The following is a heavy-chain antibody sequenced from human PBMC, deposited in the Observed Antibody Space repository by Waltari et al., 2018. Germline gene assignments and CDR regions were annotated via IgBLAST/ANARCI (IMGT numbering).Heavy chain of an antibody. CDR1: GYTFTGYY. Sequence: QVQLVQSGAEVKKPGASVKVSCKASGYTFTGYYMHWVRQAPGQGLGWMGRINPNSGGTNYAQKFQGRVTMTSDTSISTAYMELSRLRSDDTAVYYCARNYYDSSGYLGDYWGQGTLVTVSS. CDR2: INPNSGGT. CDR3: ARNYYDSSGYLGDY. J-gene: IGHJ4*02. V-gene: IGHV1-2*06. D-gene: IGHD3-22*01.